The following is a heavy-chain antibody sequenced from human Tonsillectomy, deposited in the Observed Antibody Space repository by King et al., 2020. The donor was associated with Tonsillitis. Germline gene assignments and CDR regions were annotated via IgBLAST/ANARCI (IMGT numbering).Heavy chain of an antibody. CDR2: IYTSGST. J-gene: IGHJ5*02. V-gene: IGHV4-61*02. CDR3: ARGPLYYYDSSGYYSTEYNWFDP. Sequence: VQLQESGPGLVKPSQNLSLTCTVSGGSISSGSYYWRWIRQPAGKGLEWIGRIYTSGSTNYNPSLKSRVTISVDTSKNQFSLKLSSVTAADTAVYYCARGPLYYYDSSGYYSTEYNWFDPWGQGTLVTVSS. CDR1: GGSISSGSYY. D-gene: IGHD3-22*01.